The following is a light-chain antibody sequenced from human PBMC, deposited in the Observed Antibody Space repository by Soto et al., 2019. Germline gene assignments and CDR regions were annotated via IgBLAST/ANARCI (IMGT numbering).Light chain of an antibody. CDR2: KIS. V-gene: IGKV2-30*02. CDR3: MQTTHSPFT. CDR1: QSLVHSDGNTY. J-gene: IGKJ3*01. Sequence: DVVLTQSPLSLPVTLGQPASISCRSSQSLVHSDGNTYLDWFQQRPGPSTRRLIYKISNRDYGVPDRFSGSRSGTDFTLKISRVEAEDVGVYFCMQTTHSPFTFGPGTKVDSK.